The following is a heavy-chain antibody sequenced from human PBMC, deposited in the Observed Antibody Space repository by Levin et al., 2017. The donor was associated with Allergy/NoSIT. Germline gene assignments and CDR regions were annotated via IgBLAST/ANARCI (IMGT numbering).Heavy chain of an antibody. J-gene: IGHJ4*02. V-gene: IGHV5-10-1*01. CDR2: IDPSDSYT. Sequence: PGGSLRLSCKGSGYSFTSYWISWVRQMPGKGLEWMGRIDPSDSYTNYSPSFQGHVTISADKSISTAYLQWSSLKASDTAMYYCAFNPHREYSGYRGDYWGQGTLVTVSS. D-gene: IGHD5-12*01. CDR1: GYSFTSYW. CDR3: AFNPHREYSGYRGDY.